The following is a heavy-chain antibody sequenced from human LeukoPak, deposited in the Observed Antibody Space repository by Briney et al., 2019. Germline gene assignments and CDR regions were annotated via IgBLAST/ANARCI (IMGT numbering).Heavy chain of an antibody. D-gene: IGHD2-2*03. J-gene: IGHJ6*02. CDR3: ARDLDIVVVPAAIGSNAHYYYGMDV. CDR2: INTNTGNP. V-gene: IGHV7-4-1*01. Sequence: GASVKVSCKASGYTFTSYAMNWVRQAPGQGLEWMGWINTNTGNPTYAQGFTGRFVFSLDTSVSTAYLQICSLKAEDTAVYYCARDLDIVVVPAAIGSNAHYYYGMDVWGQGTTVTVSS. CDR1: GYTFTSYA.